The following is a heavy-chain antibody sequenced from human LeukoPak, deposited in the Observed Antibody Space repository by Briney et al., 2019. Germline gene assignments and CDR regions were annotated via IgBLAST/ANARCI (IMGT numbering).Heavy chain of an antibody. V-gene: IGHV4-59*01. D-gene: IGHD2-2*01. Sequence: SETLSLTCTVSGASISSYYWSWIRQPPGKGLEWIGNIYYSGRATYNPSLKSRVTMSIDTSRNQFSLKLSSVTAADTAVYYCARDFCSSTSCHFDYWGQGTLVTVSS. J-gene: IGHJ4*02. CDR1: GASISSYY. CDR2: IYYSGRA. CDR3: ARDFCSSTSCHFDY.